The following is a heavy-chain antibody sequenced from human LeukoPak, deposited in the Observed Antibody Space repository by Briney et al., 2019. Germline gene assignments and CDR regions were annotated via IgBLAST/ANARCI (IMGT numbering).Heavy chain of an antibody. J-gene: IGHJ4*02. V-gene: IGHV4-59*06. CDR1: GGSISSYY. CDR3: ARTKYYYDSSGYLHNFRPYFDY. CDR2: IYYSGST. Sequence: PSETLSLTCTVSGGSISSYYWSWIRQHPGKGLEWIGYIYYSGSTYYNPSLKSRVTISVDTSKNQFSLKLSSVTAADTAVYYCARTKYYYDSSGYLHNFRPYFDYWGQGTLVTVSS. D-gene: IGHD3-22*01.